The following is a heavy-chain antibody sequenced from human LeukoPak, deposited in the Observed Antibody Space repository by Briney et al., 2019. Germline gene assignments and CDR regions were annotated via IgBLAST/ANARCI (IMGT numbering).Heavy chain of an antibody. V-gene: IGHV4-59*12. D-gene: IGHD3-3*01. CDR1: GGSISSYY. CDR2: IYYSGST. J-gene: IGHJ5*02. Sequence: KPSETLSLTCTVSGGSISSYYWSWIRQPPGKGLELIAYIYYSGSTNYNPSLKSRVTISVDTSKNQFSLKLSSVTAADTAVYYCARDRQLRFLEQGWFDPWGQGTLVTVSS. CDR3: ARDRQLRFLEQGWFDP.